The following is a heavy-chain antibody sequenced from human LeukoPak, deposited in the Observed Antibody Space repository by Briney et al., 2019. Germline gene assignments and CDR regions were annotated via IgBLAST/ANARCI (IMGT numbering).Heavy chain of an antibody. CDR3: ARQNSGFIAAAGRFDY. CDR2: IYYSGST. J-gene: IGHJ4*02. Sequence: PSETLSLTCTVSGGSISSSSYYWGWIRQPPGKGLEWIGSIYYSGSTYYNPSLKSRVTISVAMSKTHLSLKLISVTAADTDVYYCARQNSGFIAAAGRFDYWGQGTLVTVSS. V-gene: IGHV4-39*01. CDR1: GGSISSSSYY. D-gene: IGHD6-13*01.